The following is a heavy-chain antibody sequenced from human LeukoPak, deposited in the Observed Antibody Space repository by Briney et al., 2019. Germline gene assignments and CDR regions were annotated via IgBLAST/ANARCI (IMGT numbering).Heavy chain of an antibody. CDR3: AREFIAAAGTMYFQH. V-gene: IGHV3-23*01. D-gene: IGHD6-13*01. CDR1: GFSLSSYA. Sequence: GGSLRLSCAASGFSLSSYAMSWVRQAPGKGLEWVSAISSTDAGTYHADSVRGRFTISRDNSKNTLYLQMNSLRAEDTAVYYCAREFIAAAGTMYFQHWGQGTLVTVSS. CDR2: ISSTDAGT. J-gene: IGHJ1*01.